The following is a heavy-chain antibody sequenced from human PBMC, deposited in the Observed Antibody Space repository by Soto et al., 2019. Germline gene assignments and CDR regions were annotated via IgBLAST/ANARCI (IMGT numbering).Heavy chain of an antibody. D-gene: IGHD3-10*01. CDR3: ARDARGSGVRFAY. Sequence: QVQLQESGPGLVKPSQTLSLTCTVSGDSISSGGYYWSWIRQRPGQGLEWVGGAYYSGATYYNPSLKSRVSITVDTSKNPFSLNLSPLTAADTAIYYCARDARGSGVRFAYWGQGTLVTVSS. V-gene: IGHV4-31*03. J-gene: IGHJ4*02. CDR2: AYYSGAT. CDR1: GDSISSGGYY.